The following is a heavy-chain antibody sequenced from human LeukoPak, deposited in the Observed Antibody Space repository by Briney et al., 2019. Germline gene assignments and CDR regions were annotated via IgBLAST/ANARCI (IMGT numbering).Heavy chain of an antibody. CDR3: AKDSSVFHYDSRNFDY. D-gene: IGHD3-22*01. CDR1: GFTFSSYG. V-gene: IGHV3-30*02. Sequence: GGSLRLSCAASGFTFSSYGMHWVRQAPGKGLEWVAFIRYDGNNKYYADSVKGRFTISRDNSKNTLYLQMNSLRAEDTAVFYCAKDSSVFHYDSRNFDYWGQGTLVTVSS. J-gene: IGHJ4*02. CDR2: IRYDGNNK.